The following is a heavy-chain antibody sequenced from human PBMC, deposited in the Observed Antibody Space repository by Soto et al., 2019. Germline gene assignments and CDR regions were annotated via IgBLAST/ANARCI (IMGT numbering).Heavy chain of an antibody. Sequence: PGGSLRLSCAASGFTVNTYYMTWVRQAPGKGLEWLSVIYGGGNTYYADSVRGRFTISRDNSKNTLYLQIYSLRAEDTAVYYCARVGYNSSRFHYEYYGLDVWGQGTTVTVSS. D-gene: IGHD6-13*01. V-gene: IGHV3-53*01. J-gene: IGHJ6*02. CDR1: GFTVNTYY. CDR2: IYGGGNT. CDR3: ARVGYNSSRFHYEYYGLDV.